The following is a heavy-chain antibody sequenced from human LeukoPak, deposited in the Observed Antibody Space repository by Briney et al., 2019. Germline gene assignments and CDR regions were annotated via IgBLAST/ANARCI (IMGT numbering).Heavy chain of an antibody. Sequence: PSETLSLTCTVSGDSISSSSYYWGWIRQPPGKGLEWVGSIYYSGTTYYSPSLKSRLTISVDTSKSQFSLNVSSVTAADTAVYYCARHASGWYAFDYWGQGALVTVSS. D-gene: IGHD6-19*01. J-gene: IGHJ4*02. CDR1: GDSISSSSYY. CDR3: ARHASGWYAFDY. V-gene: IGHV4-39*01. CDR2: IYYSGTT.